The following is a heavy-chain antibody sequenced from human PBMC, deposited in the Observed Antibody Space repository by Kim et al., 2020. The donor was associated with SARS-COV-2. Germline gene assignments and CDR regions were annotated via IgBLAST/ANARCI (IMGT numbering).Heavy chain of an antibody. Sequence: SETLSLTCTVSGGSISGYYWSWIRQSPGKGLEWIGYIRYSGSNNNNPSLKSRVTISVDTSKNQFSLTLSSVTAADTAVYYCARVRKDGELLDFDFWGQGTLVSVSS. D-gene: IGHD3-10*01. V-gene: IGHV4-59*13. CDR3: ARVRKDGELLDFDF. CDR2: IRYSGSN. J-gene: IGHJ4*02. CDR1: GGSISGYY.